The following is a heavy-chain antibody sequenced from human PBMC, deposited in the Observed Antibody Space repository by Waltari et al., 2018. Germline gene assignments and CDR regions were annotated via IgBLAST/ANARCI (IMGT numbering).Heavy chain of an antibody. CDR2: IYTSGST. CDR1: SISSNY. J-gene: IGHJ4*02. Sequence: SISSNYWNWIRQPAGKGLEWIGRIYTSGSTNYNPSLKSRVTMSVDTSKNQFSLKLSSVTAADTAVYYCARTPPPANPNGEKDYWGQGTLVTVSS. D-gene: IGHD2-2*01. CDR3: ARTPPPANPNGEKDY. V-gene: IGHV4-4*07.